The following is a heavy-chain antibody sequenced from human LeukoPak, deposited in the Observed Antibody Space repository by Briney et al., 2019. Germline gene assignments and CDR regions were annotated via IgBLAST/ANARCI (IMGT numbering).Heavy chain of an antibody. V-gene: IGHV3-23*01. D-gene: IGHD4-11*01. CDR1: GFTFSSYD. CDR2: ISGSGGST. CDR3: AKAHSNYEIDY. Sequence: AGGSLRLSCAASGFTFSSYDMPWVRQAPGKGLEWVSAISGSGGSTYYADSVKGRFTISRDNSKDTLYLQMNSLRAEDTAVYYCAKAHSNYEIDYWGQGTLVTVSS. J-gene: IGHJ4*02.